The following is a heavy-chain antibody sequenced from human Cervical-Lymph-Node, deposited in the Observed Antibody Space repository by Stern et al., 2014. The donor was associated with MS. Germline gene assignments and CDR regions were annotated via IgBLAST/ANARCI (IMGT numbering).Heavy chain of an antibody. D-gene: IGHD4-17*01. CDR2: IYPGDSDT. Sequence: VQLVESGAEVKKLGESLKIFCKGSGYSFTANWIAWVRQMPGKGLEWMGIIYPGDSDTRYSPSFQGQVTISADKSISTAYLQWSSLKASDTAMYYCARDYGDYAFDYWGQGTLVTVSS. CDR1: GYSFTANW. V-gene: IGHV5-51*01. J-gene: IGHJ4*02. CDR3: ARDYGDYAFDY.